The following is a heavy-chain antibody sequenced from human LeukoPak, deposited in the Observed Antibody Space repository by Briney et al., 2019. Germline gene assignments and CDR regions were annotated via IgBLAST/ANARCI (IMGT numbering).Heavy chain of an antibody. CDR1: GGSISSYY. V-gene: IGHV4-59*01. D-gene: IGHD1-26*01. Sequence: SETLSLTCTVDGGSISSYYCSWIRQPPGKGLEWIGYIYNSGYTNYNPSLKSRVTISVDTSKNQFSLKLSSVTAADTAVYYCARDQSGTDAFDIWGQGTMVTVSS. J-gene: IGHJ3*02. CDR2: IYNSGYT. CDR3: ARDQSGTDAFDI.